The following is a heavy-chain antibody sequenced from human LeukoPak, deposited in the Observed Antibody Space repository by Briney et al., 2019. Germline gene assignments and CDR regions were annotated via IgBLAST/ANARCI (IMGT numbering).Heavy chain of an antibody. D-gene: IGHD6-19*01. V-gene: IGHV3-9*01. CDR1: GFTFDDYA. Sequence: GGSLRLSCAASGFTFDDYAMHWVRQAPGKGLEWVSGISWNSGSIGYADSVKGRFTISRDNAKNSLYLQMNSLRAEDTALYYCARDVGQSSGSGWFDPWGQGTLVTVSS. CDR3: ARDVGQSSGSGWFDP. J-gene: IGHJ5*02. CDR2: ISWNSGSI.